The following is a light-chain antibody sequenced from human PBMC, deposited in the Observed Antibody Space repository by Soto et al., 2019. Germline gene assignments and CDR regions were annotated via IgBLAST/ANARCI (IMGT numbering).Light chain of an antibody. CDR3: QQYNDWPLT. CDR1: QSVDIS. V-gene: IGKV3-15*01. J-gene: IGKJ1*01. Sequence: IVLTQSPGTLSLSPGERATLSCMASQSVDISLAWYQQKPGQAPRLLIYGAFTRATGIPARFSGTGSGTEFTLTISSLQSEDFALYYCQQYNDWPLTFGQGTKVDIK. CDR2: GAF.